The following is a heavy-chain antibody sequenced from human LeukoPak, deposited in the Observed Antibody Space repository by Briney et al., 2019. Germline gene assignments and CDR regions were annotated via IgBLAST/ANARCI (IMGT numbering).Heavy chain of an antibody. J-gene: IGHJ4*02. CDR2: IRHDGSDK. V-gene: IGHV3-30*02. D-gene: IGHD3-3*01. CDR3: AKDLIKDFWSGYPNDY. CDR1: GFTFSSYG. Sequence: GGSLRLSCAASGFTFSSYGMHWVRQAPGKGLEWVAFIRHDGSDKYYADSVKGRFTISRDNSKKTLYLQMNSLRAEDTAVYYCAKDLIKDFWSGYPNDYWGQGTLVTVSS.